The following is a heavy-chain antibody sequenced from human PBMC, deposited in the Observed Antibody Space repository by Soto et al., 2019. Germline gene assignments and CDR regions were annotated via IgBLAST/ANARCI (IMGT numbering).Heavy chain of an antibody. CDR2: IYFNGNT. Sequence: SETLSLTCTVSAASFSKYYWSWIRQPPGKGLEWIGYIYFNGNTNYNPSLKRRVTISIDTSKKQISLNLTSVADADTAVYYCASVTFGGVVLAHWGQGTLVTV. V-gene: IGHV4-59*01. J-gene: IGHJ4*02. D-gene: IGHD3-16*01. CDR3: ASVTFGGVVLAH. CDR1: AASFSKYY.